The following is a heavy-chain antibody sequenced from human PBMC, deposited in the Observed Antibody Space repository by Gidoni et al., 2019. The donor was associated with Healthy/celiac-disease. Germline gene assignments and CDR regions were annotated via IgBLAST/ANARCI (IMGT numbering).Heavy chain of an antibody. J-gene: IGHJ6*02. Sequence: EVQLVESGGGLVKPGGPLSLSCTAPGFTSRNYNMDWVRQAPGKGLEWVTSISSSDDYIFYADSVKGRFTISRDNAENSLYLQMNSLRAEDTAVFYCARQGNSYYYYGMDVWGQGTTVTVSS. CDR2: ISSSDDYI. V-gene: IGHV3-21*01. CDR1: GFTSRNYN. CDR3: ARQGNSYYYYGMDV.